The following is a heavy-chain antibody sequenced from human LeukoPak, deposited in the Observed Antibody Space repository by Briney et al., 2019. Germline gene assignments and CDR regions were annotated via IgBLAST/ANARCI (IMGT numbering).Heavy chain of an antibody. Sequence: ASVKVSCKASGYTFTGYYMHWVRQAPGQGLEWMGWINPNSGGTNYAQKFQGRVTMTRDTSISTAYMELSRLRSDDTAVYYCARATPTSSWYPITYFDYWGQGTLVTVSS. J-gene: IGHJ4*02. D-gene: IGHD6-13*01. V-gene: IGHV1-2*02. CDR1: GYTFTGYY. CDR2: INPNSGGT. CDR3: ARATPTSSWYPITYFDY.